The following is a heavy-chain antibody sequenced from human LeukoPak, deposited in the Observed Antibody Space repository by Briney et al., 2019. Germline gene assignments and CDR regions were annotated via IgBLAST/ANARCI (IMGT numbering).Heavy chain of an antibody. CDR3: VRGTGY. J-gene: IGHJ4*02. CDR2: VSSSGDNT. V-gene: IGHV3-64D*06. Sequence: GSPRPSCSVSGFTFRNYFMHLVRQAPGKGLEYVSAVSSSGDNTYYADSVKGRFTISRDNSKNTLYLQMSSLRADDTAVYYCVRGTGYWGQGTLVTVSS. CDR1: GFTFRNYF.